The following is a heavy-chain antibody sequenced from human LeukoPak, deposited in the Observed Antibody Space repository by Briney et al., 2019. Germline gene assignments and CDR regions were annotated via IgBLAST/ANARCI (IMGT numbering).Heavy chain of an antibody. CDR1: GYTFTSYG. Sequence: GASVKVSCKASGYTFTSYGISWVRQAPGQGLEWMGWISAYNGNTNYAQKLQGRVTMTTDTSTSTAYMELRSLRSDDTAVYYCARNCGGDCYAHDAFDIWGQGIMVTVSS. V-gene: IGHV1-18*01. J-gene: IGHJ3*02. CDR2: ISAYNGNT. D-gene: IGHD2-21*02. CDR3: ARNCGGDCYAHDAFDI.